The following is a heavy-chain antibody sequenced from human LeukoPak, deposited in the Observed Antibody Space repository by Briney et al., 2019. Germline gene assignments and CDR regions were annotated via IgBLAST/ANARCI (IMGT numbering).Heavy chain of an antibody. J-gene: IGHJ4*02. CDR3: EFWSGYYPDIVFDY. D-gene: IGHD3-3*01. Sequence: SGGSLRLSCAASGFTFSSYSMNWVRQAPGKGLEWVSSISSSSSYIYYADSVKGRFTISRDNAKNSLYLQMNSLRAEDTAVYYCEFWSGYYPDIVFDYWGQGTLVTVSS. V-gene: IGHV3-21*01. CDR1: GFTFSSYS. CDR2: ISSSSSYI.